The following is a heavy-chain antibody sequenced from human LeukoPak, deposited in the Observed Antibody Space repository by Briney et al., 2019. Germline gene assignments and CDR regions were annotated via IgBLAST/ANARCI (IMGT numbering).Heavy chain of an antibody. Sequence: PGGSLRLSCAASGFTFDDYGMSWVRQAPGKGLEWVSGINWNGGSTGYADSVKGRFTISRDNAKNSLYLQMNSLRDEDTAVYFCAKAGAYGAFNTWGQGTLVTVSS. CDR1: GFTFDDYG. D-gene: IGHD3-10*01. CDR3: AKAGAYGAFNT. CDR2: INWNGGST. J-gene: IGHJ5*02. V-gene: IGHV3-20*04.